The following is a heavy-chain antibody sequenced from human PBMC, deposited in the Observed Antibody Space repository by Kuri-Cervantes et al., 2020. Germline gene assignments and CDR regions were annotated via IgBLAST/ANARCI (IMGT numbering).Heavy chain of an antibody. D-gene: IGHD4-17*01. CDR2: ISSSSSYI. J-gene: IGHJ4*02. CDR1: GFTFSSYS. Sequence: GESLKISCAASGFTFSSYSMNWVRQAPGKGLEWVSSISSSSSYIYYADSVKGRFTISRDNAKNSLYLQMNSLRAEDTAVYYCANWGDDYGDYFDYWGQGTLVTVSS. CDR3: ANWGDDYGDYFDY. V-gene: IGHV3-21*01.